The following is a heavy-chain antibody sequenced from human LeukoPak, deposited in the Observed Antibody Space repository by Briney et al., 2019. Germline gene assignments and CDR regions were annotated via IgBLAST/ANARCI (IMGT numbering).Heavy chain of an antibody. J-gene: IGHJ4*02. CDR3: VRDQGSLTRTCYTGY. Sequence: GASVKVSCKASGHTFTGYHLHWVRQAPGQGLEWMGRINPYSGYTNFAQKFWGGVTMTRDTYIPASYMYLRRLNSVETHVYVCVRDQGSLTRTCYTGYWGQGTRVTVSS. D-gene: IGHD1-26*01. CDR2: INPYSGYT. CDR1: GHTFTGYH. V-gene: IGHV1-2*05.